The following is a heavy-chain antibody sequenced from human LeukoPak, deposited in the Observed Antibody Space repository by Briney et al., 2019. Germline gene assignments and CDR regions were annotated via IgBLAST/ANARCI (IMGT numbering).Heavy chain of an antibody. CDR1: GYTFTGYY. Sequence: ASVKVSCKASGYTFTGYYMHWVRQAPGQGLEWMGWINPNSGGTNYAQKFQGRVTMTRDMSTSTVYMELSSLRSEDTAVYYCARGSGSYYNPPLDAFDIWGQGTMVTVSS. J-gene: IGHJ3*02. V-gene: IGHV1-2*02. CDR2: INPNSGGT. D-gene: IGHD3-10*01. CDR3: ARGSGSYYNPPLDAFDI.